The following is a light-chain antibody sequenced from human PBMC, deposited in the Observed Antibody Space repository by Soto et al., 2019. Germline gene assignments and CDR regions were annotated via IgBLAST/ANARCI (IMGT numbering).Light chain of an antibody. V-gene: IGLV4-69*01. J-gene: IGLJ2*01. CDR1: SGHSSYA. Sequence: QLVLTQSPSGSTSLGASVKLTCTLSSGHSSYAIAWHQQQPEKGPRYLMKLNSDGSHSKGDGIPDRFSGSSSGAERYLTISSLQSEDKADYYCQTWGSGTVVFGGGTKLTLL. CDR3: QTWGSGTVV. CDR2: LNSDGSH.